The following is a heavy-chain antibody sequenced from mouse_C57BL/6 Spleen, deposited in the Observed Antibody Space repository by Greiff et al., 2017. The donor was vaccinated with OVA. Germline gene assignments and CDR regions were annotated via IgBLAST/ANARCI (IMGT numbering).Heavy chain of an antibody. CDR2: IDPSDSYT. D-gene: IGHD1-1*01. CDR3: ARGNYGYYFDY. J-gene: IGHJ2*01. CDR1: GYTFTSYW. Sequence: VQLQQPGAELVKPGASVKLSCKASGYTFTSYWMQWVKQRPGQGLEWIGEIDPSDSYTNYNQKFKGKATLTVDTSSSTAYMQLSSLTSEDSAVYYCARGNYGYYFDYWGQGTTLTVSS. V-gene: IGHV1-50*01.